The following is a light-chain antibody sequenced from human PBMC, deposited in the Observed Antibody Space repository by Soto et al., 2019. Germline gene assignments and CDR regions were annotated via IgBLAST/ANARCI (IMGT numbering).Light chain of an antibody. CDR2: GVF. V-gene: IGKV3-20*01. J-gene: IGKJ2*01. Sequence: ETVLTQSPGTVSLSPGERATLSCRTSQSVNSNYLAWYQQKPGQAPRLLIYGVFNRATGIPDRFSGSGSGTDFTLTISGLEPEDCAVYYCQHEDGSPRTFGQGTKLEIK. CDR1: QSVNSNY. CDR3: QHEDGSPRT.